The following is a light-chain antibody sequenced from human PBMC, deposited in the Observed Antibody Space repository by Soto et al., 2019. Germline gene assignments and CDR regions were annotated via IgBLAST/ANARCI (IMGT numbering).Light chain of an antibody. V-gene: IGLV6-57*04. Sequence: NFMLTQPHSVSESPGKTITLSCTRSSGSIACNYVQWYQQRPGSPPTTVIYEDNQRPSGVPDRFSGSVDRSSNSASLTISGLKTEDEADYYCQSYDTSNRGVVFGGGTKLTVL. CDR2: EDN. J-gene: IGLJ2*01. CDR1: SGSIACNY. CDR3: QSYDTSNRGVV.